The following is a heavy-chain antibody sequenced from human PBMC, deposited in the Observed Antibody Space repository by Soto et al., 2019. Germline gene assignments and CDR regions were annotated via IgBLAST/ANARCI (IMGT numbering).Heavy chain of an antibody. Sequence: SQTLSLTCAISGDTVSTHTAAWNWIRQSPSRGLEWLGRIYYKSRWYNDYSESLKSRIAIIPDTSRNQFSLQLNSVIPEDTAVYYCARDWGYDPDPTYYYGMDVWGQGTKVTVSS. V-gene: IGHV6-1*01. CDR2: IYYKSRWYN. D-gene: IGHD5-12*01. CDR3: ARDWGYDPDPTYYYGMDV. CDR1: GDTVSTHTAA. J-gene: IGHJ6*02.